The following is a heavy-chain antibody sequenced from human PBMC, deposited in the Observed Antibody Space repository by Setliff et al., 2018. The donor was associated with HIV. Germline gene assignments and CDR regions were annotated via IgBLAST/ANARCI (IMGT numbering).Heavy chain of an antibody. CDR1: GGTFSSYA. Sequence: RASVKVSCKASGGTFSSYAISWVRQAPGQGLEWMGGIIPIFGTADYAQKFQGRVTITADESTSTAYMELSSLRSEDTAVYYCARALTYYYDSSGYSTSGSYYYYYMDVWGKGTTVTVSS. V-gene: IGHV1-69*13. CDR3: ARALTYYYDSSGYSTSGSYYYYYMDV. CDR2: IIPIFGTA. J-gene: IGHJ6*03. D-gene: IGHD3-22*01.